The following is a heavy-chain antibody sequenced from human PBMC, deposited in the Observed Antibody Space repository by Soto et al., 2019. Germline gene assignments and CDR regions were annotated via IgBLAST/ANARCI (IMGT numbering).Heavy chain of an antibody. D-gene: IGHD3-22*01. CDR3: ARTLIDSSGYYRELPYYFDY. Sequence: SETQSLTCTVSGGSISSYYWSWIRQPPGKGLEWIGYIYYSGSTNYNPSLKSRVTISVDTSKNQFSLKLSSVTAADTAVYYCARTLIDSSGYYRELPYYFDYWGQGTLVTVSS. J-gene: IGHJ4*02. CDR2: IYYSGST. CDR1: GGSISSYY. V-gene: IGHV4-59*01.